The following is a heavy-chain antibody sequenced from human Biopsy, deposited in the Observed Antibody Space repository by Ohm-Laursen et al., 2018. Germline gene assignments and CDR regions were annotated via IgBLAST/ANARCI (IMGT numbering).Heavy chain of an antibody. J-gene: IGHJ1*01. CDR2: NIPILGTG. V-gene: IGHV1-69*06. Sequence: SVKVSCKAPGGTFSNYGVNWVRQAPGQGLEWLGGNIPILGTGNYAQKFQDRVTVAADTSTSTATMGLRSLRSDDTAVYYCATKLTGYFHHWGQGTLVIVS. D-gene: IGHD3-9*01. CDR1: GGTFSNYG. CDR3: ATKLTGYFHH.